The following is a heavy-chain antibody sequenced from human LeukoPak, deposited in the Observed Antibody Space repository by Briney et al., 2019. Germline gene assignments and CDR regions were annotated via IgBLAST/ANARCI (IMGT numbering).Heavy chain of an antibody. CDR2: ISSSSSYI. CDR1: GFTFSSYS. V-gene: IGHV3-21*04. J-gene: IGHJ2*01. Sequence: AGGSLRLSCAASGFTFSSYSMNWVRQAPGKGLEWVSSISSSSSYIYYADSVKGRFTISRDNAKNSLYLQMNSLRAGDTALYYCAKDIWKQPWYFDLWGRGTLVTVSS. D-gene: IGHD3-3*01. CDR3: AKDIWKQPWYFDL.